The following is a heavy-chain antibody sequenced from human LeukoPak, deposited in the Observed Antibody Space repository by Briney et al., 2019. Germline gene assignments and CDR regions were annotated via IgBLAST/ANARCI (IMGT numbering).Heavy chain of an antibody. CDR2: MNPNSGNT. CDR3: AREDYYDSSGYYYGDYYYYMDV. CDR1: GYTFTSYD. Sequence: ASVKVSCKASGYTFTSYDINWVRQATGQGLEWMGWMNPNSGNTGYAQKFQGRVTMTRNTSISTDYMELSSLRSEDTAVYYCAREDYYDSSGYYYGDYYYYMDVWGKGTTVTVSS. J-gene: IGHJ6*03. D-gene: IGHD3-22*01. V-gene: IGHV1-8*01.